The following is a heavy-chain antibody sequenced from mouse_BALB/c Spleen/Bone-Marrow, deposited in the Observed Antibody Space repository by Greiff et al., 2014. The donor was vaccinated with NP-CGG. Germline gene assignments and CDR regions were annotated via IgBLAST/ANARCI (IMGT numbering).Heavy chain of an antibody. V-gene: IGHV5-4*02. CDR2: ISDGGSYT. J-gene: IGHJ3*01. CDR1: GFTFSDYY. CDR3: AREGDGAY. Sequence: DVKLVESGGGLVKPGGSLKLSCAPSGFTFSDYYMYWVRQTPEKRLEWVATISDGGSYTYYPDSVKGRFTISRDNAKNNLYLQMSSLKSEDTAMYYCAREGDGAYWGQGTLVTVSA. D-gene: IGHD3-3*01.